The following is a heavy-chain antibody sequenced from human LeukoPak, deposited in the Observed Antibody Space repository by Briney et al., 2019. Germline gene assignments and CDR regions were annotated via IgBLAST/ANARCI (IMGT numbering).Heavy chain of an antibody. CDR3: ARTGRSGPRFDI. V-gene: IGHV1-2*04. CDR1: GYTCTGYY. Sequence: ASVKVSCKSSGYTCTGYYMHWVRQAPGQGLEWMGWINPNSGGTNYAQKFQGWVTMTTDTSISTAYMELSRLRSDDTAVYYCARTGRSGPRFDIWGHGTMVTVSS. D-gene: IGHD6-19*01. CDR2: INPNSGGT. J-gene: IGHJ3*02.